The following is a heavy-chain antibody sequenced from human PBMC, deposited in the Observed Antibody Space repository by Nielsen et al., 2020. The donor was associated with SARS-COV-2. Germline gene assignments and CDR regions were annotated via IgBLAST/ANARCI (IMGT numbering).Heavy chain of an antibody. J-gene: IGHJ6*02. Sequence: GESLKISCKGSGYSFTNYWIGWVRQMPGKGLEWMGVIYPGDSDIRYSPSFQGQVTISADKSISTAYLQWSSLKASDTAMYYCALWFGELLPGMDVWGQGTTVTVSS. V-gene: IGHV5-51*01. CDR3: ALWFGELLPGMDV. CDR1: GYSFTNYW. D-gene: IGHD3-10*01. CDR2: IYPGDSDI.